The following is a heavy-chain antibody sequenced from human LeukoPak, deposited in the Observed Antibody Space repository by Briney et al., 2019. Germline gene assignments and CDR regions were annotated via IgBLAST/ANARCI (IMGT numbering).Heavy chain of an antibody. Sequence: GGSLRLSCAASGFTFSSYAMSWVRQAPGKGLEWVSAISGSGGSTYYADSVKGRFTIPRDNSKNTLYLQMNSLRAGDTAVYYCAKDAVLLWFGESAGLPYYFDYWGQGTLVTVSS. V-gene: IGHV3-23*01. CDR2: ISGSGGST. CDR3: AKDAVLLWFGESAGLPYYFDY. D-gene: IGHD3-10*01. CDR1: GFTFSSYA. J-gene: IGHJ4*02.